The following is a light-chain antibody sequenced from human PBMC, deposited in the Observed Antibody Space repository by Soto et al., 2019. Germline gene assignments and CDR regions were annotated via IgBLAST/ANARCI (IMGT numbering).Light chain of an antibody. CDR2: AAS. J-gene: IGKJ5*01. V-gene: IGKV1-9*01. CDR1: QGISSF. Sequence: IQLTQSPSSLSASVGDSVTITCRASQGISSFLAWYQQKPGKAPKLLIYAASTLQSGVPSRFSGSGSGTDFTLTISSLQPDDFATYFCQQLNSYPITFGQGTRLEIE. CDR3: QQLNSYPIT.